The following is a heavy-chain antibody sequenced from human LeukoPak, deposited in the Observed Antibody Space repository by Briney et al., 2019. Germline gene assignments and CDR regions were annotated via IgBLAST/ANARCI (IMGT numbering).Heavy chain of an antibody. CDR2: ITGSSTWT. Sequence: GGSLRLSCEASGFSFGTFGMTWVRQAPGKGLEWVSGITGSSTWTYYADSVRGRFTISRDNSRNSLHLQMNNLTADDTAIYYCARELVSLGTGYFDLWGRGTLVTVAS. J-gene: IGHJ2*01. D-gene: IGHD3/OR15-3a*01. CDR1: GFSFGTFG. CDR3: ARELVSLGTGYFDL. V-gene: IGHV3-23*01.